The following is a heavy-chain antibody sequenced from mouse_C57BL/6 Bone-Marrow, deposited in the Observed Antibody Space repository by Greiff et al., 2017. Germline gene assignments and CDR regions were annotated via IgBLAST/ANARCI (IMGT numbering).Heavy chain of an antibody. CDR2: INPNNGGT. Sequence: VQLQQSGPELVKPGASVKISCKASGYTFTDYYMNWVKQSHGKSLEWIGDINPNNGGTSYNQKFKGKATLTVDKSSSTAYMELRSLTSEDSAVYYCARIVFAYWGQGTLVTVSA. D-gene: IGHD2-12*01. V-gene: IGHV1-26*01. CDR3: ARIVFAY. J-gene: IGHJ3*01. CDR1: GYTFTDYY.